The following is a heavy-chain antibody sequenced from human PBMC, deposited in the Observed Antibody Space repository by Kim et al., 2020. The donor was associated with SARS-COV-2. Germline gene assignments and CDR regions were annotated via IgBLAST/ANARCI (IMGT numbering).Heavy chain of an antibody. CDR2: IYSGGSST. J-gene: IGHJ6*02. D-gene: IGHD5-18*01. CDR3: AKEGGYSYGPIYYYYGYGR. Sequence: GGSLRLSCAASGFTFSSYAMSWVRQAPGKGLEWVSVIYSGGSSTYYADSVKGRFTISRDNSKNTLYLQMNSLRAEDTAVYYCAKEGGYSYGPIYYYYGYGRLGPRDHGHRLL. V-gene: IGHV3-23*03. CDR1: GFTFSSYA.